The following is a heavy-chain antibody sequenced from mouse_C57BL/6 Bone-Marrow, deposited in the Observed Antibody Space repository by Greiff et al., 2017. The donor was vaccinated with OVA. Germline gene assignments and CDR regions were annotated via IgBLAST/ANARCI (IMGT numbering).Heavy chain of an antibody. CDR3: ARRGYDLYAMDY. D-gene: IGHD3-1*01. J-gene: IGHJ4*01. CDR1: GYTFTDHT. V-gene: IGHV1-78*01. CDR2: IYPRDGST. Sequence: QVQLQQSDAELVKPGASVKISCTVSGYTFTDHTIHWMKQRPEQGLEWIGYIYPRDGSTKYNEKVKGQATLTADKSSSTAYLQLNSLTSEDSAVYYCARRGYDLYAMDYWGQGTSVTVSS.